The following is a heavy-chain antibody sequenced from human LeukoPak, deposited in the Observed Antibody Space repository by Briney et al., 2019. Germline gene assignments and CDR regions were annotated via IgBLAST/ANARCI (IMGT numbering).Heavy chain of an antibody. Sequence: SETLSLTCAVYGGSFCGYYWSWIRQPPGKGLEWIGEINHSGNTNYNPSLKSRVTISVDTSKNQFSLKLSSMTAADTAVYYCARGPYCSSTSCKDYWGQGTLVTVSS. V-gene: IGHV4-34*01. D-gene: IGHD2-2*01. CDR1: GGSFCGYY. CDR3: ARGPYCSSTSCKDY. J-gene: IGHJ4*02. CDR2: INHSGNT.